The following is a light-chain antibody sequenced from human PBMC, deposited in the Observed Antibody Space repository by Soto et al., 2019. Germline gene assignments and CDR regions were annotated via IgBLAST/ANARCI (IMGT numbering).Light chain of an antibody. V-gene: IGLV2-23*01. Sequence: QSALTQPASVSGSPGQSITISCTGTSSDVGSYNLVSWYQQHPGKAPKLVIYEGSKRPSGVSNRFSGSKSGNTASLTISGLQAEDEGDYYCCSYADSSIPVVFGGGTKLTVL. J-gene: IGLJ2*01. CDR2: EGS. CDR3: CSYADSSIPVV. CDR1: SSDVGSYNL.